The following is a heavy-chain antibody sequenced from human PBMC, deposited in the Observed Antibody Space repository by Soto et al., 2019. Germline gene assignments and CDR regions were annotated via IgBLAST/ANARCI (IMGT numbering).Heavy chain of an antibody. D-gene: IGHD2-15*01. CDR1: GFSLSTSGVG. CDR2: IYWDDDK. CDR3: AHRLSVVVAEDAFDI. J-gene: IGHJ3*02. Sequence: QITLKESGPTLVKPTQTLTLTCTFSGFSLSTSGVGVGWIRQPPGKALEWLALIYWDDDKRYSPSLKSRLTITQDTSKNQVVLTMTNMDPVDTATYYCAHRLSVVVAEDAFDIWGQGTMVTVSS. V-gene: IGHV2-5*02.